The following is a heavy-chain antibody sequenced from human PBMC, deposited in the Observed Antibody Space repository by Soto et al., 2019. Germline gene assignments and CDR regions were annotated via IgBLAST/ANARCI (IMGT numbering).Heavy chain of an antibody. D-gene: IGHD2-21*02. V-gene: IGHV4-34*01. CDR1: GGSFGGFY. CDR3: ARADRTLVTSYGLDV. J-gene: IGHJ6*02. CDR2: INHSGTT. Sequence: SETLSLTCAVSGGSFGGFYWTWIRQPPGEGLEWIGEINHSGTTNFNPSLRSRLTISLDSPKKHFSLKLTSMTAADAAVYYCARADRTLVTSYGLDVWGQGTTVTVSS.